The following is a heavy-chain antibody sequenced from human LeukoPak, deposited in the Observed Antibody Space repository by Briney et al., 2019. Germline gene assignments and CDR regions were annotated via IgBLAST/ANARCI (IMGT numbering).Heavy chain of an antibody. CDR2: IYYSGST. CDR1: GGSISSYY. J-gene: IGHJ4*02. Sequence: SETLSLTCTVSGGSISSYYWSWIRQPPGKGLEWIGYIYYSGSTNYNPSLKSRVTISVDTSMNQFSLKLSSVTAADTAVYYCARHARGYIPGPEYYFDYWGQGTLVTVSS. CDR3: ARHARGYIPGPEYYFDY. V-gene: IGHV4-59*08. D-gene: IGHD5-18*01.